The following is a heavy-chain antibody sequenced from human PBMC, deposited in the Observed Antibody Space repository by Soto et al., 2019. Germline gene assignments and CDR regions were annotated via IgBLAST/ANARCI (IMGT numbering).Heavy chain of an antibody. V-gene: IGHV3-33*01. CDR1: GFTFSSYG. J-gene: IGHJ4*02. Sequence: GGSLRLSCAASGFTFSSYGMHWVRQAPGKGLEWVAIIWYDGSKEYYADSVKGRFTISRDNSKNTLFLQMNSLRAEDTAVYYCAGHTGASGWYYFDNWGQGTLVTVSS. CDR2: IWYDGSKE. CDR3: AGHTGASGWYYFDN. D-gene: IGHD6-19*01.